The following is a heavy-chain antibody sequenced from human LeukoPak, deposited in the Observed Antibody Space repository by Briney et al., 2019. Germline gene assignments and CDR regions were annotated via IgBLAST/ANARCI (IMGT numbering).Heavy chain of an antibody. CDR1: GFTLSSYW. D-gene: IGHD3-16*01. Sequence: PGGSLRLSCEASGFTLSSYWMHWVRQAPGKGLVWVSRINSDGSTTNYADSVKGRFTISRDNAKNTPYLQMNGLRAEDTAVYHCARDTAGIGVDYWGQGTLVTVSS. V-gene: IGHV3-74*01. J-gene: IGHJ4*02. CDR3: ARDTAGIGVDY. CDR2: INSDGSTT.